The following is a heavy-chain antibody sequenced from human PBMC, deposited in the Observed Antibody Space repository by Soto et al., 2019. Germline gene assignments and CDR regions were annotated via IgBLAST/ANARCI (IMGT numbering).Heavy chain of an antibody. D-gene: IGHD4-4*01. J-gene: IGHJ4*02. CDR1: GGSVSSGSYY. CDR2: IYYSGST. Sequence: SETLSLTCTVSGGSVSSGSYYWSWIRQPPGKGLEWIGYIYYSGSTNYNPSLKSRVTISVDTSKNQFSLKLSSVTAADTAMYYCARPPNNYVAHWGQGTLVTVSS. CDR3: ARPPNNYVAH. V-gene: IGHV4-61*01.